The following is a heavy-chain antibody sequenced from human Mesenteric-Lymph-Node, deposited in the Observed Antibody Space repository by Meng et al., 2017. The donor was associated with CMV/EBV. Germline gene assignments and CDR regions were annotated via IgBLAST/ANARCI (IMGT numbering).Heavy chain of an antibody. V-gene: IGHV3-48*04. CDR2: IGSTGTTI. CDR3: AKTSAYYYFDY. D-gene: IGHD3-22*01. CDR1: RFSLSTYS. Sequence: GESLKISCAASRFSLSTYSMNWVRQAPGKGLEWVSYIGSTGTTIYYADSVKGRFIISRDNAKNSLYLQMNSLRAEDTAVYYCAKTSAYYYFDYWGQGTLVTVSS. J-gene: IGHJ4*02.